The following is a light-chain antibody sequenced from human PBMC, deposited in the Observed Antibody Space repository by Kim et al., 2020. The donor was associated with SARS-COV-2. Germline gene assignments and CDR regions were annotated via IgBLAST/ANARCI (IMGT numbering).Light chain of an antibody. CDR2: EDN. CDR3: QSYDSSNPFWV. CDR1: SGSIASNY. Sequence: TVTISCTRSSGSIASNYVQWDQQRPGSAPTTVIYEDNQRPSGVPDRFSGSIDSSSNSASLTISGLKTEDEADYYCQSYDSSNPFWVFGGGTKVTVL. V-gene: IGLV6-57*03. J-gene: IGLJ3*02.